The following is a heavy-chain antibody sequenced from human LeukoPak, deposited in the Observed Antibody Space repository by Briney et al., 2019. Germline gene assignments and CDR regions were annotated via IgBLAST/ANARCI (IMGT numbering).Heavy chain of an antibody. CDR2: IIPIFGTA. J-gene: IGHJ6*03. Sequence: ASVKVSCKASGGTFSSYAISWVRQAPGQGLEWMGGIIPIFGTANYAQKFQGRVTMTRDMSTSTVYMELSSLRSEDRAVYYCARDIGPVATIFGVVINPYNYYMDVWGKGTTVTVSS. V-gene: IGHV1-69*05. CDR1: GGTFSSYA. D-gene: IGHD3-3*01. CDR3: ARDIGPVATIFGVVINPYNYYMDV.